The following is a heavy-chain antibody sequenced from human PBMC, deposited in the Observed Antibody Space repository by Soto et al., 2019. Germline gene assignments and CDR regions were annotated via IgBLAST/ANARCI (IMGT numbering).Heavy chain of an antibody. D-gene: IGHD3-9*01. CDR2: IYYSGST. V-gene: IGHV4-31*03. CDR1: GGSISSGGYY. CDR3: ASEPTGRGWFDP. Sequence: TLSLTCTVSGGSISSGGYYWSWIRQHPGKGLEWIGYIYYSGSTYYNPSLKSRVTISVDTSKNQFSLKLSSVTAADTAVYYCASEPTGRGWFDPWGQGTLVTVS. J-gene: IGHJ5*02.